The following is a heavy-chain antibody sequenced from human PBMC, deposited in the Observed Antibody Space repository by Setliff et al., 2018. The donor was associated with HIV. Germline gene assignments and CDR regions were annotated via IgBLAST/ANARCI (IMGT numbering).Heavy chain of an antibody. CDR1: AGSIRSSTYY. Sequence: PSETLSLTCTVSAGSIRSSTYYWAWIRQPPGKGLEWIAYIYTSGSTNYNPSLKSRVTMSVGTSKNQFSLKLSSVTAADTAVYYCARCYYNFWSGCPLDYMDVWGKGTTVTVSS. J-gene: IGHJ6*03. V-gene: IGHV4-61*05. CDR3: ARCYYNFWSGCPLDYMDV. CDR2: IYTSGST. D-gene: IGHD3-3*01.